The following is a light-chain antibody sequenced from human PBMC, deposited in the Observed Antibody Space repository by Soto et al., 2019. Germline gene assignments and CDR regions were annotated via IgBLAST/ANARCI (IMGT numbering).Light chain of an antibody. CDR2: EVT. Sequence: QSVLTQPPSASGSPGQSVTISCTGTSSDVGAYKYVSWYQQYPGKAPKLMIYEVTKRPSGVPDRFYGSKSGNTASLTVSGRQAEEEADYYCTSYVGNDIWVFGGGTKVTVL. J-gene: IGLJ3*02. V-gene: IGLV2-8*01. CDR3: TSYVGNDIWV. CDR1: SSDVGAYKY.